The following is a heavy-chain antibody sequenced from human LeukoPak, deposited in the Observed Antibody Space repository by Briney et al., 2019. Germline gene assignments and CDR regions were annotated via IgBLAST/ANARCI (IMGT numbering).Heavy chain of an antibody. CDR2: FDPEDGET. CDR3: ARVPSDYYYMDV. Sequence: ASVKVSCKVSGYTLTELSMHWVRQAPGKGLEWMGGFDPEDGETIYAQKFQGRVTMAEDTSTDTAYMELSSLRSEDTAVYYCARVPSDYYYMDVWGKGTTVTISS. CDR1: GYTLTELS. V-gene: IGHV1-24*01. J-gene: IGHJ6*03.